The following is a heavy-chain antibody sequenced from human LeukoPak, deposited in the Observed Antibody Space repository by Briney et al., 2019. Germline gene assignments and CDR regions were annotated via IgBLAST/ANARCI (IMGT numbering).Heavy chain of an antibody. Sequence: SETLSLTCTVSGGSISSYYWSWIRQPPGKGLEWIGYIYYSGSTYYNPSLKSRVTISVDTSKNQFSLKLSSVTAADTAVYYCARRVMGCSSTSCYSGAFDIWGQGTMVTVSS. CDR1: GGSISSYY. CDR2: IYYSGST. D-gene: IGHD2-2*02. J-gene: IGHJ3*02. CDR3: ARRVMGCSSTSCYSGAFDI. V-gene: IGHV4-59*04.